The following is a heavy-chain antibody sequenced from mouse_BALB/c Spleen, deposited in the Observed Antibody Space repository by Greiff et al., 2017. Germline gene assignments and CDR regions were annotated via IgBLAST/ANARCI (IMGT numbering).Heavy chain of an antibody. J-gene: IGHJ4*01. V-gene: IGHV5-17*02. CDR3: SGRGNAMDY. Sequence: EVMLVESGGGLVRPGGSRKLSCAASGFTFSSFGMHWVRQAPEKGLEWVAYISSGSSTIYYADTLKGRPTISRDNPKNTPFLRMTSLRSGETAMYYCSGRGNAMDYWGQGTSVTVSS. CDR1: GFTFSSFG. CDR2: ISSGSSTI.